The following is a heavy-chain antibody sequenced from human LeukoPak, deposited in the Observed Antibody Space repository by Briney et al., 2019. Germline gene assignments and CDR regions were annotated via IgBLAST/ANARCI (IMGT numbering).Heavy chain of an antibody. D-gene: IGHD2-15*01. CDR1: GFIFDDYG. J-gene: IGHJ3*02. CDR3: AKDPAARSPGDDAFDI. Sequence: GGSLRLSCAASGFIFDDYGMSWVRQAPGKGLEWVSTISDGGRITYYADSVKGRFTISRDNSKNTLFLQMSSLRAEDTAVYYCAKDPAARSPGDDAFDIWGQGTMVTVSS. CDR2: ISDGGRIT. V-gene: IGHV3-23*01.